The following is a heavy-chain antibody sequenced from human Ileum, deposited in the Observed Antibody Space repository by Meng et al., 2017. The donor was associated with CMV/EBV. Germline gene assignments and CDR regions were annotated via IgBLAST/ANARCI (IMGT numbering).Heavy chain of an antibody. D-gene: IGHD2-15*01. CDR2: ISAYNGNT. J-gene: IGHJ5*02. CDR3: ARSGGYCSGGSCPDA. CDR1: GYTFTSYD. Sequence: QGQLVQSGAEVKKPGASVKVSCKASGYTFTSYDISWVRQAPGQGLEWLGWISAYNGNTNYAQKLQGRVTMTTDTSTTTAYMELRSLRSDETAVYYCARSGGYCSGGSCPDAWGQGTLVTVSS. V-gene: IGHV1-18*01.